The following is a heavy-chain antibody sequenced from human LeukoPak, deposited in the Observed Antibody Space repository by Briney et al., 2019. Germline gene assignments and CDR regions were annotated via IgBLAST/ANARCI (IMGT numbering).Heavy chain of an antibody. Sequence: GASVTVSCTASGGTFSSYAISWVRQAPGQGLEWMGGIIPIFGTANYAQKFQGRVTITADESTSTAYMELSSLRSEDTAVYYCARGVPAAFGAFDIWGQGTMVTVSS. V-gene: IGHV1-69*13. J-gene: IGHJ3*02. CDR3: ARGVPAAFGAFDI. CDR1: GGTFSSYA. CDR2: IIPIFGTA. D-gene: IGHD2-2*01.